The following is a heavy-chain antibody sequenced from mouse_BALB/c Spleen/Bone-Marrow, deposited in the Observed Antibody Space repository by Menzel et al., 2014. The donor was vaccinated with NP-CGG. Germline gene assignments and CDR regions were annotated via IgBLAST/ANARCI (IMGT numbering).Heavy chain of an antibody. D-gene: IGHD2-14*01. J-gene: IGHJ2*02. CDR3: AKGDNYRYDFDY. CDR2: INPYNDGT. Sequence: VQLKDSGPELVKPGASVKMSCKASGYTFTSYVMHWVKQKPGQGLEWIGYINPYNDGTKYNEMLKGKATLTSDKSSSTAYMELSSLTSEDSAVYYCAKGDNYRYDFDYWGQGTSLTVSS. CDR1: GYTFTSYV. V-gene: IGHV1-14*01.